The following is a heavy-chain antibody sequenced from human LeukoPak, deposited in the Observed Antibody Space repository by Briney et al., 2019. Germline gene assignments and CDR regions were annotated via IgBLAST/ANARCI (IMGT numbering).Heavy chain of an antibody. CDR2: IYYSGST. D-gene: IGHD3-22*01. CDR3: ARAPYYYDSSGYSALLYYFDY. Sequence: SETLSLTCTVSGGSVSSGSYYWSWIRQPPGKGLEWIGYIYYSGSTNYNPSLKSRVTISVDTSKNQFSLKLSSVTAADTAVYYCARAPYYYDSSGYSALLYYFDYWGQGTLVTVSS. J-gene: IGHJ4*02. CDR1: GGSVSSGSYY. V-gene: IGHV4-61*01.